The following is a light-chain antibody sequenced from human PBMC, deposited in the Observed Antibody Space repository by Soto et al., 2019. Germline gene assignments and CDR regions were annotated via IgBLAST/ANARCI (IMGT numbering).Light chain of an antibody. J-gene: IGKJ2*01. V-gene: IGKV3-20*01. CDR2: AAS. CDR1: QSVSSSY. CDR3: QQYGSSPPNT. Sequence: EIVLTQSPGTLSLSPGERATLSCRASQSVSSSYLAWYQQKPGQAPRVLIYAASSRATGIPDRFSGSGYGTDFTLTISRLEPEDFAVYYCQQYGSSPPNTFGQGTKLEIK.